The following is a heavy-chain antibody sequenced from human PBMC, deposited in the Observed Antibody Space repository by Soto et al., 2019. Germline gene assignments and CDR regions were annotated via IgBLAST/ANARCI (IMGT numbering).Heavy chain of an antibody. CDR2: SFPGDSDT. V-gene: IGHV5-51*03. CDR3: AAHSPPCSNSSCLDYDVSEI. Sequence: EVQLVQSGAEVRKSGESLKISCKASGYSFTTYWIGWVRQLPGKGLEWMGISFPGDSDTNYSPSLQGQVTFSADESTGTGGLQWGFLKTSDIGMYYCAAHSPPCSNSSCLDYDVSEIWGQGRMVCVSS. CDR1: GYSFTTYW. J-gene: IGHJ3*02. D-gene: IGHD2-2*01.